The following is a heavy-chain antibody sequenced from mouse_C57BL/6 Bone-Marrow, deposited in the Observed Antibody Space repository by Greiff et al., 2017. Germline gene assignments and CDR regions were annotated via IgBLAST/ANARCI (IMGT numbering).Heavy chain of an antibody. D-gene: IGHD1-1*01. V-gene: IGHV5-2*01. J-gene: IGHJ4*01. CDR1: EYEFPSHD. Sequence: VQLKESGGGLVQPGESLKLSCESNEYEFPSHDMSWVRKTPEKRLELVAAINSDGGSTYYPDTMERRFIISRDNTKKTLYLQMSSLRSEDTALYYCARLSYGSSSYYAMDYWGQGTSVTVSS. CDR3: ARLSYGSSSYYAMDY. CDR2: INSDGGST.